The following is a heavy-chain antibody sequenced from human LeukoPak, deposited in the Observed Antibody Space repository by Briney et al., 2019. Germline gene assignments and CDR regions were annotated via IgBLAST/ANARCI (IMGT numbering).Heavy chain of an antibody. CDR1: GYTFTNYA. CDR3: ARVRTSSGYMLDY. V-gene: IGHV7-4-1*02. D-gene: IGHD3-22*01. Sequence: GASVKVSCKTSGYTFTNYAMSWVRQAPGQGLEWMGWVNTNNGNPTYALGFTGRFVFSLDTSVSTAYLQISSLKAADTAVYYCARVRTSSGYMLDYWGQGTLVTVSS. CDR2: VNTNNGNP. J-gene: IGHJ4*02.